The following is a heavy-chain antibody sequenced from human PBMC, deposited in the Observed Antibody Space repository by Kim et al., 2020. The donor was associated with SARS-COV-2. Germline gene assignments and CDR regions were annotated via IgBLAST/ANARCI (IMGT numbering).Heavy chain of an antibody. J-gene: IGHJ4*02. CDR2: INHSGST. V-gene: IGHV4-34*01. D-gene: IGHD3-3*01. CDR3: ASGAPGFWSGYFFDY. CDR1: GGSFSGYY. Sequence: SETLSLTCAVYGGSFSGYYWSWIRQPPGKGLEWIGEINHSGSTNYNPSLKSRVTISVDTSKNQFSLKLSSVTAADTAVYYCASGAPGFWSGYFFDYWGQGTLVTVSS.